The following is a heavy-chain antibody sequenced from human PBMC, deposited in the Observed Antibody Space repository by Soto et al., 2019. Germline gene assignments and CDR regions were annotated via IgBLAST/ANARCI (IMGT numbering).Heavy chain of an antibody. J-gene: IGHJ6*02. D-gene: IGHD2-2*02. CDR2: IYYSGST. CDR3: ARVYEGYHYYYGMDV. CDR1: GGSISSYY. Sequence: SETLSLTCTVSGGSISSYYWSWIRQPPGKGLEWIGYIYYSGSTNYNPSLKSRVTISVDTSKNQFSLKLSSVTAADTAVYYCARVYEGYHYYYGMDVWGQGTTVTVSS. V-gene: IGHV4-59*01.